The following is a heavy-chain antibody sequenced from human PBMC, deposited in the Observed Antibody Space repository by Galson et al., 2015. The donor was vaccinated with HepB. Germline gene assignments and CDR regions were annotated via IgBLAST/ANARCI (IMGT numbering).Heavy chain of an antibody. J-gene: IGHJ3*02. Sequence: SLRLSCAASGFTFSNYAISWVRQAPGKGLEWVGRIKSKTDGGTTDYAASVKGRFTISRDDSKNTLYLQMNSLKTEDTAVYYCTRDYCSSTSCYFGVDDAIDIWGQGTMVTVSS. CDR1: GFTFSNYA. CDR3: TRDYCSSTSCYFGVDDAIDI. CDR2: IKSKTDGGTT. V-gene: IGHV3-15*01. D-gene: IGHD2-2*01.